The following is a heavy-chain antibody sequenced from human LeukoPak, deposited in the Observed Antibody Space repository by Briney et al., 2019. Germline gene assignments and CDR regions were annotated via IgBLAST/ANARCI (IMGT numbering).Heavy chain of an antibody. D-gene: IGHD6-13*01. CDR1: GFTFSSYW. CDR2: ISSSSSYI. CDR3: ARGGIAIDY. J-gene: IGHJ4*02. Sequence: GGSLRLSCTASGFTFSSYWMHWVRQAPGKGLEWVSSISSSSSYIYYADSVKGRFTISRDNAKNSLYLQMNSLRAEDTAVYYCARGGIAIDYWGQGTLVTVSS. V-gene: IGHV3-21*01.